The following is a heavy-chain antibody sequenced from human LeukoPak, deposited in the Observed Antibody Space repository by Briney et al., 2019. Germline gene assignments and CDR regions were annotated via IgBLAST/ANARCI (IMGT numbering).Heavy chain of an antibody. CDR2: INHSGST. J-gene: IGHJ4*02. D-gene: IGHD3-3*01. CDR3: AVLHYDCLFGYYSYCFDY. Sequence: SETLSLTCAVYGRFLSGFYWGWIRQPPGKGLEWIGEINHSGSTNYNPSLKSRVTISVDTSKNQFSLKLSSVTAADTAVYYCAVLHYDCLFGYYSYCFDYWGQGTLVTVSS. CDR1: GRFLSGFY. V-gene: IGHV4-34*01.